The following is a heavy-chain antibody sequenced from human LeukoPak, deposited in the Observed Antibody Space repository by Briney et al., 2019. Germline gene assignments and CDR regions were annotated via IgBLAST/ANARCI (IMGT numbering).Heavy chain of an antibody. Sequence: ASVKVSRKASGYTFTSYDINWVRQATGQGLEWMGWMNPNSGNTGYAQKFQGRVTITRNTSISTAYMELSSLRSEDTAVYYCARGYTSGWYWVGAFDIWGQGTMVTVSS. D-gene: IGHD6-19*01. CDR3: ARGYTSGWYWVGAFDI. V-gene: IGHV1-8*03. CDR2: MNPNSGNT. J-gene: IGHJ3*02. CDR1: GYTFTSYD.